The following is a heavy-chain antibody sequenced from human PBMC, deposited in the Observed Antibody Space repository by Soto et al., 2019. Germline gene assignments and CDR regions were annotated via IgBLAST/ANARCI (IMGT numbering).Heavy chain of an antibody. Sequence: SETLSLTCAVYGGSFSGYYWSWIRQPPGKGLEWIGEINHSGSNNYNPSLKSRVTISVDTSKNQFSLKRSSVTAADTAVYDCARGGRWCRNGMDVWGQGTMVTVSS. D-gene: IGHD2-8*01. J-gene: IGHJ6*02. CDR1: GGSFSGYY. V-gene: IGHV4-34*01. CDR2: INHSGSN. CDR3: ARGGRWCRNGMDV.